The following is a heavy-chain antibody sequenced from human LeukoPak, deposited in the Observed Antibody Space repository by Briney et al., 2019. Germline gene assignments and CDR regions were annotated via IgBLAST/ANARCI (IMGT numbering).Heavy chain of an antibody. CDR1: GGSISSYY. CDR2: IYYSGST. V-gene: IGHV4-59*08. J-gene: IGHJ4*02. Sequence: SETLSLTCTVPGGSISSYYWSWIRQPPGKGLEWIGYIYYSGSTNYNPSLKSRVTISVDTSKNQFSLKLSSVTAADTAVYYCARGHSSGWSYFDYWGQGTLVTVSS. D-gene: IGHD6-19*01. CDR3: ARGHSSGWSYFDY.